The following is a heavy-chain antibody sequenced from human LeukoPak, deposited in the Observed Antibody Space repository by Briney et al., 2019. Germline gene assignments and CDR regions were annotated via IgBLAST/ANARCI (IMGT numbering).Heavy chain of an antibody. CDR1: GYSISSGYQ. V-gene: IGHV4-38-2*02. Sequence: SETLSLTCAVSGYSISSGYQWAWIRQPPGKTLDWIGSIYHSGSAHYNPSLKSRVTISVDRSNNQSSLRLSSVTAADTAVYYCARDPRWLTPDCTSTSCYENYFDPWGQGTLVTVSS. CDR2: IYHSGSA. J-gene: IGHJ5*02. CDR3: ARDPRWLTPDCTSTSCYENYFDP. D-gene: IGHD2-2*01.